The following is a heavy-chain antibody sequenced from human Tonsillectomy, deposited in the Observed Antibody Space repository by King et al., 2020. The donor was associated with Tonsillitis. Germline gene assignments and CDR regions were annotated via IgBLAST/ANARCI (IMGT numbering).Heavy chain of an antibody. Sequence: VQLQESGPGLVKPSETLSLTCTVSGGSIRSYYWSWIRQPPGKGLAWIGYIFYTGSTNYNPSLKSRVTISVDMSKNQLFLKLNSVTAADTAVYYCARGGRDFQHWGQGTLVTVSS. D-gene: IGHD1-26*01. V-gene: IGHV4-59*01. CDR2: IFYTGST. J-gene: IGHJ1*01. CDR1: GGSIRSYY. CDR3: ARGGRDFQH.